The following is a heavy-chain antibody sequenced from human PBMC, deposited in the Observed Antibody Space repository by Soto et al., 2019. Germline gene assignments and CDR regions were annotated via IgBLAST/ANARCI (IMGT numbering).Heavy chain of an antibody. V-gene: IGHV4-59*01. CDR2: IYYSGST. CDR3: ARALYSYGPKFDP. CDR1: GGSLSSCD. D-gene: IGHD5-18*01. J-gene: IGHJ5*02. Sequence: SETLSLTYTVSGGSLSSCDWSWIRQPPGKGLEWIGYIYYSGSTNYNPSLKSRVTISVDTSKNQFSLKLSSVTAADTAVYYCARALYSYGPKFDPWGQGTLVTVSS.